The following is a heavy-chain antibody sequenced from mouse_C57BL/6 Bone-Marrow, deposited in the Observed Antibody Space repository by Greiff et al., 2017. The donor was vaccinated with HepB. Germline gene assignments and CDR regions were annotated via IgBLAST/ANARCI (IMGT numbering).Heavy chain of an antibody. Sequence: VQLQQSGPELVKPGASVKISCKASGYAFSSSWMNWVKQRPGKGLEWIGRIYPGDGDTNYNGKFKGKATLTADKSSSTAYMQLSSLTSEDSAVYFCARMELRAWFAYWGQGTLVTVSA. CDR2: IYPGDGDT. V-gene: IGHV1-82*01. CDR1: GYAFSSSW. J-gene: IGHJ3*01. CDR3: ARMELRAWFAY. D-gene: IGHD2-4*01.